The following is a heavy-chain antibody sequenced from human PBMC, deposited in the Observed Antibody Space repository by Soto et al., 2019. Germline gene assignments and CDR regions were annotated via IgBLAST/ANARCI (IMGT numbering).Heavy chain of an antibody. J-gene: IGHJ3*01. V-gene: IGHV3-74*01. Sequence: GGSLRLSCAASGFTFSGYWMHWVRQVPGKGLVWVSRINSDGSSRSYADSVKGRFTISIDNAKNTLHLQMNSLRAEDTAVYYCARVGLGAFDAFDVWGQGTLVTVSS. CDR3: ARVGLGAFDAFDV. CDR1: GFTFSGYW. D-gene: IGHD1-26*01. CDR2: INSDGSSR.